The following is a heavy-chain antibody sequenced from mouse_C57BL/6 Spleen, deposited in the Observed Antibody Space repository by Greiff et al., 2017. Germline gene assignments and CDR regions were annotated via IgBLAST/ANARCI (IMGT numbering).Heavy chain of an antibody. V-gene: IGHV1-64*01. CDR2: IHPNSGST. Sequence: QVQLQQPGAELVKPGASVKLSCKASGYTFTSYCMHWVKQRPGQGLEWIGMIHPNSGSTNYTAKFQSKATLTVDKSSSTAYMQLSSLTSEDSAVYYGAREGDYGEDYYAMDYWGQGTSVTVSA. CDR1: GYTFTSYC. D-gene: IGHD2-4*01. CDR3: AREGDYGEDYYAMDY. J-gene: IGHJ4*01.